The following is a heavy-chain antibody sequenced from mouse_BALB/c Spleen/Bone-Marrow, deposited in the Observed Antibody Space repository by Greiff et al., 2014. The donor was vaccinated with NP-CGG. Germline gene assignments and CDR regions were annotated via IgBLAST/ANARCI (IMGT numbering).Heavy chain of an antibody. J-gene: IGHJ3*01. V-gene: IGHV3-2*02. D-gene: IGHD2-14*01. CDR1: GYSITSDYA. CDR2: INYSGST. CDR3: AKTGYRYAFAY. Sequence: DVHLVESGPGLVKPSQSLSLTCTVTGYSITSDYAWNWIRQFPGNKLEWMGYINYSGSTSYNPSLKSRISITRDTSENQFFLQLNSVTTEDTATYYCAKTGYRYAFAYWGQGTLVTVSA.